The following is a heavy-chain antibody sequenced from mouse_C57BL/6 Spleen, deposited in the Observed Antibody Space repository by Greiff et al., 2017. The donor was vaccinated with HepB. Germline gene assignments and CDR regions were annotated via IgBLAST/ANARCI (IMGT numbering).Heavy chain of an antibody. D-gene: IGHD4-1*01. Sequence: EVMLVESGGGLVKPGGSLKLSCAASGFTFSSYAMSWVRQTPEKRLEWVATISDGGSYTYYPDNVKGRFTISKDNAKNNLYLQMSQLKSEDTAMYYCAREGDLGLFDYWGQGTTLTVSS. CDR3: AREGDLGLFDY. CDR1: GFTFSSYA. J-gene: IGHJ2*01. V-gene: IGHV5-4*01. CDR2: ISDGGSYT.